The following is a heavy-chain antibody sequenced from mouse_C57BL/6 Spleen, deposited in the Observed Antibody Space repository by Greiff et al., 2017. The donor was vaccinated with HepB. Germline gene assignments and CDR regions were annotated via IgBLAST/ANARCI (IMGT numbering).Heavy chain of an antibody. CDR1: GYSFTSYY. CDR3: AREELLRYPWFAY. D-gene: IGHD1-1*01. J-gene: IGHJ3*01. CDR2: IYPGSGNT. Sequence: VQLQQSGPELVKPGASVKISCKASGYSFTSYYIHWVKQRPGQGLEWIGWIYPGSGNTKYNEKFKGKATLTADTSSSTAYMQLSSLTSEDSAVYYCAREELLRYPWFAYWGQGTLVTVSA. V-gene: IGHV1-66*01.